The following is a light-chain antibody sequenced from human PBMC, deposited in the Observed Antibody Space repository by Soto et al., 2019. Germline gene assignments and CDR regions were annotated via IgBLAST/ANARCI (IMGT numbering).Light chain of an antibody. J-gene: IGKJ1*01. CDR2: HAS. CDR1: QSINNW. V-gene: IGKV1-5*01. CDR3: QQYKSYPRK. Sequence: DIQMTQSPSTLSASVGDRVTITCRASQSINNWLAWFQQKPGKAPKLLIYHASSLEGGVPSRFSASGSGTELTITISRMQPEFLETYYCQQYKSYPRKFGQGTKV.